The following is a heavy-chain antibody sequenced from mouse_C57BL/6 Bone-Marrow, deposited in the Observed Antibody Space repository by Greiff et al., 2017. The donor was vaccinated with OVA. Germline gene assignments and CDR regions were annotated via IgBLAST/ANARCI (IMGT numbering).Heavy chain of an antibody. D-gene: IGHD2-4*01. CDR3: ARYEGLRAFAY. CDR1: GFTFTDYY. CDR2: IRNKANGYTT. J-gene: IGHJ3*01. Sequence: EVQLQESGGGLVQPGGSLSLSCAASGFTFTDYYMSWVRQPPGKALEWLGFIRNKANGYTTEYSASVKGRFTISRDNSQSILYLQMNALRAEDSATYYCARYEGLRAFAYWGQGTLVTVSA. V-gene: IGHV7-3*01.